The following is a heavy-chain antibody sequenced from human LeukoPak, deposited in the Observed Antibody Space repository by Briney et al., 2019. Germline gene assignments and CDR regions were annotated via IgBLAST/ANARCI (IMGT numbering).Heavy chain of an antibody. V-gene: IGHV3-7*01. Sequence: PGGSLRLSCAASGFIFSSYWVTWVREATGKGLEGVANMYQDGSEKYYVDSVKGRFTISRDNAKNSLYLQMNSLRAEDTAVYYCARVDVVPAALSDYYFDYWGQGTLVTVSS. CDR2: MYQDGSEK. D-gene: IGHD2-2*01. J-gene: IGHJ4*02. CDR1: GFIFSSYW. CDR3: ARVDVVPAALSDYYFDY.